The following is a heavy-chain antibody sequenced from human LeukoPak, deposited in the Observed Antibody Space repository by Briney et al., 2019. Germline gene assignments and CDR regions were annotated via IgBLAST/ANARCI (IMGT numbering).Heavy chain of an antibody. CDR1: GGXISSGGYY. J-gene: IGHJ4*02. CDR2: IYYSGST. CDR3: ARAPMRGIPNFDY. D-gene: IGHD3-22*01. Sequence: SETLSLTCTVSGGXISSGGYYWSWIRQHPGMGLEWIGYIYYSGSTDYNPSLTSRVTMSVDMSKNQFSLKLSSVTAADTAVYYCARAPMRGIPNFDYWGQGTLVTVSS. V-gene: IGHV4-31*03.